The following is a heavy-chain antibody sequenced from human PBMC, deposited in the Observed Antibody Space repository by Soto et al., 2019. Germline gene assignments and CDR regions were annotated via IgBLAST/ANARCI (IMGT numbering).Heavy chain of an antibody. D-gene: IGHD4-17*01. CDR2: ISAYNGNT. Sequence: QVQLVQSGAEVKKPGASVKVSCKASGYTFITYGISWVRQAPGQGLEWMGRISAYNGNTYYAQKIQGRLTMTTDTSTSTDYRELRSLRSDDTAVYYCARGGVYGGAFDYWGQGTLVTVSS. CDR1: GYTFITYG. J-gene: IGHJ4*02. V-gene: IGHV1-18*01. CDR3: ARGGVYGGAFDY.